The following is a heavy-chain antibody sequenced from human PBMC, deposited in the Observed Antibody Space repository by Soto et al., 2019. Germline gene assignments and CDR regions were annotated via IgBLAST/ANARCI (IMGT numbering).Heavy chain of an antibody. Sequence: PSETLSLTCTVSGGSISSGGYYWSWIRQHPGKGLEWIGYIYYSGSTYYNPSLKSRVTISVDTSKNQFSLKLSSVTAADTAVYYCARDWDYGDPVGAFDIWGQGTMVTVSS. V-gene: IGHV4-31*03. D-gene: IGHD4-17*01. CDR3: ARDWDYGDPVGAFDI. CDR1: GGSISSGGYY. J-gene: IGHJ3*02. CDR2: IYYSGST.